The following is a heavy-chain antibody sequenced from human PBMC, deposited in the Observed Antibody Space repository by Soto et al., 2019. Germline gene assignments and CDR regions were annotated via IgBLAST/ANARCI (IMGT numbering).Heavy chain of an antibody. J-gene: IGHJ3*02. Sequence: GGSLRLSCAASGFAFSNVWMNWLRQAPGKGLEWLARVKSKADGGTTAYAAPAKGRFTISRDDLQNMQYLQMNSLQTEDTAVYFFATTLTTRGAFDIWGQGTLVTVS. CDR2: VKSKADGGTT. CDR1: GFAFSNVW. V-gene: IGHV3-15*01. CDR3: ATTLTTRGAFDI. D-gene: IGHD3-9*01.